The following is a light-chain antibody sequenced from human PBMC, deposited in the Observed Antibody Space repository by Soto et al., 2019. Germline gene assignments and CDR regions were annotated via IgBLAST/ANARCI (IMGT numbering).Light chain of an antibody. V-gene: IGKV1-39*01. CDR3: QQTYNSPT. CDR1: QTIGSH. J-gene: IGKJ1*01. CDR2: FAS. Sequence: DIQVTQSPSSLSASVGDRVTFTCRSSQTIGSHLNWYQQKSGKAPKLLIYFASTLESGVPSRFNGSESGTDFTLTISSLQPDDFATYYCQQTYNSPTFGQGTKVEVK.